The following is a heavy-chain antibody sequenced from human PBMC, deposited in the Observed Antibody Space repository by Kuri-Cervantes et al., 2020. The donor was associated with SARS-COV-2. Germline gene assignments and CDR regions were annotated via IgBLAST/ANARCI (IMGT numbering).Heavy chain of an antibody. Sequence: GESLKISCTASGFTFGDYAISWVRQAPGKGLEWVGFIRSKAYGGTTEYAASVKGRFTISRDDSKSIAYLQMNSLKTEDTAVYYCTRDSFWSGYYDYWGQGTLVTVSS. J-gene: IGHJ4*02. CDR3: TRDSFWSGYYDY. D-gene: IGHD3-3*01. V-gene: IGHV3-49*04. CDR1: GFTFGDYA. CDR2: IRSKAYGGTT.